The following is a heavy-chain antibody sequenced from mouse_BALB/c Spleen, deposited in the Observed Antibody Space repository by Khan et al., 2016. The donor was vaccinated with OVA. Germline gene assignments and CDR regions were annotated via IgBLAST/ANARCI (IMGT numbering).Heavy chain of an antibody. CDR1: GFSLSNYG. V-gene: IGHV2-2*02. D-gene: IGHD1-3*01. Sequence: QVQLKESGPGLVQPSQSLSITCTVSGFSLSNYGVHWVRQSPGKGLEWLGVIWSGGSTDFNAAFISRLSINKDNSKSQVFFKMNSLQTNDSAIYYCDRGGLTFAYWGQGTLVTVSA. CDR3: DRGGLTFAY. CDR2: IWSGGST. J-gene: IGHJ3*01.